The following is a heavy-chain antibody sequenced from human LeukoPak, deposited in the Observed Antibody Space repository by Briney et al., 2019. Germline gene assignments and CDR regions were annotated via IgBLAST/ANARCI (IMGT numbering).Heavy chain of an antibody. D-gene: IGHD2-15*01. CDR1: GGSISSGDYY. CDR3: ARWSGSCYSGDY. J-gene: IGHJ4*02. CDR2: IYYSGST. Sequence: QSSQTLSLTCTVSGGSISSGDYYWSWIRQSPGKGLEWIGYIYYSGSTYYNPSLGSRVTISVDTSKNQFSLKLSSVTAADTAVYYCARWSGSCYSGDYWGQGTLVTVSS. V-gene: IGHV4-30-4*01.